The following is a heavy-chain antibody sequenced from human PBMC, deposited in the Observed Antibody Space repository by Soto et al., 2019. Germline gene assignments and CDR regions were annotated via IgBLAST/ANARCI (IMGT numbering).Heavy chain of an antibody. CDR1: GFTFATYG. CDR2: TVATTGST. CDR3: VRVAGYGSGSRHFDR. D-gene: IGHD3-10*01. J-gene: IGHJ4*02. V-gene: IGHV1-18*01. Sequence: QVQLVQSGAEVTEPGASVKLSCKASGFTFATYGLSWVRQAPGQGLEWMGWTVATTGSTIYAQKFQGRVTVTADRYTNIGYLELRSLTSDDTALYYCVRVAGYGSGSRHFDRWGQGTLVTVSS.